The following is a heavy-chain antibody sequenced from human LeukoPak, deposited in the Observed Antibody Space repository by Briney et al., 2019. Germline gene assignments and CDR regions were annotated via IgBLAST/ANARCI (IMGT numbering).Heavy chain of an antibody. CDR1: GGSFSGYY. Sequence: SETLSLTCAVYGGSFSGYYWSWIPQPQGKGLEWIGEINNSGSTNYNPSLNSRLTISVDTSKNQFSLKLSSVTAACTAVYYCAEEVAGTGGFDYWGQGTLVTVSS. J-gene: IGHJ4*02. CDR3: AEEVAGTGGFDY. CDR2: INNSGST. V-gene: IGHV4-34*01. D-gene: IGHD6-19*01.